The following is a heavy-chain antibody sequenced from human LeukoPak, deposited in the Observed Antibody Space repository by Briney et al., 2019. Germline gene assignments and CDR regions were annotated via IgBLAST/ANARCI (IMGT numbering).Heavy chain of an antibody. J-gene: IGHJ6*03. D-gene: IGHD6-13*01. Sequence: ASVKVSCKASGYTFTSYGISWVRQAPGQGLEWMGWISAYNGNTNYAQKLQGRVTITADESTSTAYMELSSLRSEDTAVYYCARGGYSSSSNTYYYYMDVWGKGTTVTISS. V-gene: IGHV1-18*01. CDR2: ISAYNGNT. CDR1: GYTFTSYG. CDR3: ARGGYSSSSNTYYYYMDV.